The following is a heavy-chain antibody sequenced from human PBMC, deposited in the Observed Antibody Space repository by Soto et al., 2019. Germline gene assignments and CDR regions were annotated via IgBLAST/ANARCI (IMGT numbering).Heavy chain of an antibody. CDR2: INPILTMS. D-gene: IGHD3-10*01. Sequence: SVKVSCKASGDTFSFYTINWVRQAPGLGLEWMGRINPILTMSNYAQKFQGRVTITADKSTSTAYMELSSLRSEDTAMYYCATSYGSGYRAFDYWGQGALVTVSS. CDR1: GDTFSFYT. J-gene: IGHJ4*02. CDR3: ATSYGSGYRAFDY. V-gene: IGHV1-69*02.